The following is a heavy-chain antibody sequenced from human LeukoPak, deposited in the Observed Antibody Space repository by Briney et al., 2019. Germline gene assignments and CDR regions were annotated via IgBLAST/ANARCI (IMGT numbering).Heavy chain of an antibody. D-gene: IGHD3-22*01. V-gene: IGHV1-2*04. CDR2: INPNSGGT. CDR1: GYTFTSYD. CDR3: AREDYYDSSGYYGY. J-gene: IGHJ4*02. Sequence: ASVKVSCKASGYTFTSYDINWVRQAPGQGLEWMGWINPNSGGTNYAQKFQGWVTMTRDTSISTAYMELSRLRSDDTAVYYCAREDYYDSSGYYGYWGQGTLVTVSS.